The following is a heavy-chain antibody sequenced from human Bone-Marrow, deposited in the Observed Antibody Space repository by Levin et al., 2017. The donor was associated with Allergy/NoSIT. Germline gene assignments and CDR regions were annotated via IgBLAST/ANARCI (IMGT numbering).Heavy chain of an antibody. D-gene: IGHD3-10*01. Sequence: SETLSLTCTVSGGSVSSTPYYWGWIRQPPGKGLEWIGSLYYSGSPYYSPSLNSRVTISVDTSKNHFSLRLTSVTAADTAVYYCARVNYYGSGSGGWFDPWGQGTLVTVSS. CDR3: ARVNYYGSGSGGWFDP. V-gene: IGHV4-39*02. CDR2: LYYSGSP. CDR1: GGSVSSTPYY. J-gene: IGHJ5*02.